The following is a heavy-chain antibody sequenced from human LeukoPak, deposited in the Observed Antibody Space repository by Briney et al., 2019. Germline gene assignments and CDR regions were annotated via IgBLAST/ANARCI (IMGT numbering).Heavy chain of an antibody. V-gene: IGHV3-7*04. CDR3: ARENFQY. CDR1: GSTFSSYW. Sequence: GGSLRLSCAASGSTFSSYWMNWVRQAPGKGLEWVANIKPDGSDEYYVDSVKGRFTISRDNAENSLYLQMNSLRAEDTAVYYCARENFQYWAQGTLVTVSS. CDR2: IKPDGSDE. J-gene: IGHJ4*02.